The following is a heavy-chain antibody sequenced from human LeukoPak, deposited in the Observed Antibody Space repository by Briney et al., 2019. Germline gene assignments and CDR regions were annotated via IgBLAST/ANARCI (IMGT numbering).Heavy chain of an antibody. V-gene: IGHV4-59*12. D-gene: IGHD3-22*01. Sequence: SETLSLTCTVSGGSISSYYWSWIRQPPGKGLEWIGYIYYSGGTNYNPSLKSRVTMSLDTSKNHFSLNVSSVTAADTAVYYCASGVGSSVYYYWGQGILVTVSS. CDR3: ASGVGSSVYYY. CDR2: IYYSGGT. CDR1: GGSISSYY. J-gene: IGHJ4*02.